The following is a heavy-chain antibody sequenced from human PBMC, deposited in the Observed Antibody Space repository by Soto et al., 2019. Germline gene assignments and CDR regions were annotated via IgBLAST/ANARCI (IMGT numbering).Heavy chain of an antibody. Sequence: QVQLVESGGGVVQPGRSLRLSCAASGFTFSSYGMHWVRQAPGKGLEWVAVISYDGSNKYYADSVKGRFTISRDNSTNTLYLQMNSLRAEDTAVYYCAKVQGDGKEVGVKWEPFDYWGQGTLVTVSS. J-gene: IGHJ4*02. V-gene: IGHV3-30*18. CDR1: GFTFSSYG. CDR3: AKVQGDGKEVGVKWEPFDY. D-gene: IGHD1-26*01. CDR2: ISYDGSNK.